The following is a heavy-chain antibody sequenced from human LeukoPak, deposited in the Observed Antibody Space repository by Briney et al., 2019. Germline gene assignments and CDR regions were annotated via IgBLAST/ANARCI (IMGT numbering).Heavy chain of an antibody. J-gene: IGHJ4*02. CDR2: INHSGST. CDR3: ARAGYSSSSYIDY. CDR1: GGSFSGYY. V-gene: IGHV4-34*01. Sequence: TSSETLSLTCAVYGGSFSGYYWSWIRQPPGKGLEWIGEINHSGSTNYNPSLKSRVTISVDTSKNQFSLKLSSVTAADTAVYYCARAGYSSSSYIDYWGQGTLVTVSS. D-gene: IGHD6-6*01.